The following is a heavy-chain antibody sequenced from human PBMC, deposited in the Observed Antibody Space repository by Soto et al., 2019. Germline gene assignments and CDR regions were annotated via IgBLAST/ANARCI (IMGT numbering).Heavy chain of an antibody. CDR2: ISSYGDST. CDR3: VKDRYVDS. CDR1: GFTFSDYY. J-gene: IGHJ4*02. Sequence: GGSLRLSCAASGFTFSDYYMHWVRQAPGKGLEYVASISSYGDSTYYADSVKGRFTISRDNSKNTLSLQMSSLRTDDTAMYYCVKDRYVDSWGQGTLVTVSS. V-gene: IGHV3-64D*06.